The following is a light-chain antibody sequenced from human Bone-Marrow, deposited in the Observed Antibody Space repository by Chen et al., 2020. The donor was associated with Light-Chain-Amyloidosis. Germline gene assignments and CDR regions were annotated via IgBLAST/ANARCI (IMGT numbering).Light chain of an antibody. CDR3: QQYGTSPLT. J-gene: IGKJ4*01. V-gene: IGKV3-20*01. CDR1: QTISSNY. Sequence: EIVLTQSPGTLSLSPGEGANLSCRASQTISSNYLTWYQQKFGQAPRLLIYGSSSRATGIPDRFTGSGSGTDFTLTLNSLEPEDFAMYYCQQYGTSPLTFGGGTKVEIK. CDR2: GSS.